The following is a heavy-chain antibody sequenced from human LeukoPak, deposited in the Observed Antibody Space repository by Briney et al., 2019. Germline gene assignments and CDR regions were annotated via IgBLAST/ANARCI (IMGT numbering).Heavy chain of an antibody. Sequence: SQTLSLTCTVSGGSISSGSYYWSWIRQHAGKGLEWIGRIYTSGSTNYNPSLKSRVTISVDTSKNQFSLKLSSVTAADTAVYYCARAVYGDYRGCYYYMDVWGKGTTVTVSS. CDR2: IYTSGST. CDR1: GGSISSGSYY. D-gene: IGHD4-17*01. V-gene: IGHV4-61*02. J-gene: IGHJ6*03. CDR3: ARAVYGDYRGCYYYMDV.